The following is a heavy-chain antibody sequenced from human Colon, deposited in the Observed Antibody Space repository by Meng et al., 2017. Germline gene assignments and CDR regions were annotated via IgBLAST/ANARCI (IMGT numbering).Heavy chain of an antibody. V-gene: IGHV1-46*01. CDR3: VREPPESYYFDY. J-gene: IGHJ4*02. CDR2: MRPSGGRT. Sequence: QVRLEQSGAEVKNPGASVKVSGKESGYTFTQYHILWVRQAPGQGLQRVGIMRPSGGRTADAQKFEGRVTMTRDTSTSTVYMELRSLRSDDTALYFCVREPPESYYFDYWGQGTLVTVSS. CDR1: GYTFTQYH.